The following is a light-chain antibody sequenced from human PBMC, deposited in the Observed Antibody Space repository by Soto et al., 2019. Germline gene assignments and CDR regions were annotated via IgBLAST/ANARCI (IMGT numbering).Light chain of an antibody. J-gene: IGKJ1*01. CDR2: GAS. Sequence: IDMKQSADTLSGNPGETATLSCRASQSVSSNLAWYQQKPGQAPRLLIYGASIRATGIPARFSGSGSSTEFTHTINILHPEDLADHYCRHDNTWPPWTFGEGTKVDIK. CDR3: RHDNTWPPWT. CDR1: QSVSSN. V-gene: IGKV3D-15*03.